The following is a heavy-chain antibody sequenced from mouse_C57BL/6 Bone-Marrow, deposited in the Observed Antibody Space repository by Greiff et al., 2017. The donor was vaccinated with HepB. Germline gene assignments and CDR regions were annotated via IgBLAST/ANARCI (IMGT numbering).Heavy chain of an antibody. J-gene: IGHJ4*01. D-gene: IGHD2-3*01. CDR3: TSPDGYPYYYAMDY. CDR1: GYTFTDYE. Sequence: VQLQQSGAELVRPGASVTLSCKASGYTFTDYEMHWVKQTPVHGLEWIGAIDPETGGTAYNQKFKGKAILTADKSSSTAYMELRCLTSEDSAVYYCTSPDGYPYYYAMDYWGQGTSVTVSS. V-gene: IGHV1-15*01. CDR2: IDPETGGT.